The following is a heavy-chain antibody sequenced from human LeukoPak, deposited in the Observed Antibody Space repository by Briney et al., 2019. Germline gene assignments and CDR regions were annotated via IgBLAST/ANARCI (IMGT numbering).Heavy chain of an antibody. V-gene: IGHV4-61*01. J-gene: IGHJ5*02. CDR1: GGSISSGSYY. CDR3: ASTGSSSRNPVFDP. CDR2: IYYSGST. Sequence: SQTLSLTCTVSGGSISSGSYYWSWIRQPPGKGLEWIGYIYYSGSTNYNPSLKSRVTISVDTSKNQFSLKLSSVTAADTAVYYCASTGSSSRNPVFDPWGQGTLVTVSS. D-gene: IGHD6-13*01.